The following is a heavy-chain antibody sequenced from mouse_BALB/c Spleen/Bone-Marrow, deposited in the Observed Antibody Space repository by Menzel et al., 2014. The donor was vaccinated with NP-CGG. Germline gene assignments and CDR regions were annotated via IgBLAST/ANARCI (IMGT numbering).Heavy chain of an antibody. CDR2: ISSGSGTI. Sequence: EVHLVESGGGLVQPGGSRKLSCAASGFTFSSFGMHWVRQAPERGLEWVAYISSGSGTIYYADTVKGRFTISRDNPKNTLFLQMTRLRSEDTAMYYCARSPYDYAAMDYWGQGTSVTVSS. CDR1: GFTFSSFG. V-gene: IGHV5-17*02. CDR3: ARSPYDYAAMDY. J-gene: IGHJ4*01.